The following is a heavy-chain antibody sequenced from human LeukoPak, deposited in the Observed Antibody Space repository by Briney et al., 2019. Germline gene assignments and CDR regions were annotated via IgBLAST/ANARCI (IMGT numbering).Heavy chain of an antibody. V-gene: IGHV3-48*04. CDR1: GGSISSSN. CDR3: ARNLPAADY. Sequence: GTLSLTCAVSGGSISSSNWWSWVRQPPGKGLEWVSYISSTSSVIYYADSVKGRFTISRDNAKNSLYLQMNSLRAEDTAVYYCARNLPAADYWGQGTLVTVSS. J-gene: IGHJ4*02. CDR2: ISSTSSVI. D-gene: IGHD2-2*01.